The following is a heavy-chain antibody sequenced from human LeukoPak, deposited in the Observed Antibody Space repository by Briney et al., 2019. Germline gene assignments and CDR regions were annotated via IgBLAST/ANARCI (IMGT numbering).Heavy chain of an antibody. CDR2: IKQDGSEK. J-gene: IGHJ4*02. CDR3: ARDRMITFGGVTDY. V-gene: IGHV3-7*01. CDR1: GFTFSSYW. D-gene: IGHD3-16*01. Sequence: GGSLRLSCAASGFTFSSYWMSWVRQAPGKGLEWVANIKQDGSEKYYVDSVKGRFTISRDNAKNSLYLQMNSLRAEDTAVYYCARDRMITFGGVTDYWGQGTLVTVSS.